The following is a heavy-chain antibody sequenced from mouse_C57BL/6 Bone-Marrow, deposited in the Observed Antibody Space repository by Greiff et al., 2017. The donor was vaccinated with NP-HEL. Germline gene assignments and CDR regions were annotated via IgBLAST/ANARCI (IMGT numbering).Heavy chain of an antibody. CDR3: ARHTFAY. CDR1: GFTFSSYG. Sequence: VQLQQSGGDLVKPGGSLKLSCAASGFTFSSYGMSWVRQTPDKRLEWVATISSGGSYTYYPDSVKGRFTISRDNANNTLYLQMSSLKSEDTAMYYCARHTFAYWGQGTLVTVSA. CDR2: ISSGGSYT. V-gene: IGHV5-6*01. J-gene: IGHJ3*01.